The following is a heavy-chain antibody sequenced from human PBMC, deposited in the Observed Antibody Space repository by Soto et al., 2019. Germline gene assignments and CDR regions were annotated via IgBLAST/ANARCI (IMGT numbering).Heavy chain of an antibody. J-gene: IGHJ4*02. CDR2: SDPEEGDT. CDR1: AYTLTEFP. CDR3: AIGGRAAEFDY. Sequence: QVQVVQSGAEVRKPGASAKLSCKVLAYTLTEFPIHWVRQAPGKGLEWMGVSDPEEGDTIFAQKFQGRVTMTEDTSTDTVYMELSSLRSDDTSVYYCAIGGRAAEFDYWGQGTLVTVSS. V-gene: IGHV1-24*01. D-gene: IGHD2-15*01.